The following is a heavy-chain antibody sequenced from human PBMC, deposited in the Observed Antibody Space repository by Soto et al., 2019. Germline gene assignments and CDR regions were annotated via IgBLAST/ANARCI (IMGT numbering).Heavy chain of an antibody. CDR2: VYYNGIT. Sequence: PSETLSLTCTVSGGSINNHYWSWIRQPPGKRLEWLGYVYYNGITNYNPSLKSRVTMSVDTSKNQLSLNLTSLTAADTAVYYCTRDLIAAAESSGYYYYGMDVWGQGTTVTVS. V-gene: IGHV4-59*11. CDR1: GGSINNHY. D-gene: IGHD6-13*01. CDR3: TRDLIAAAESSGYYYYGMDV. J-gene: IGHJ6*02.